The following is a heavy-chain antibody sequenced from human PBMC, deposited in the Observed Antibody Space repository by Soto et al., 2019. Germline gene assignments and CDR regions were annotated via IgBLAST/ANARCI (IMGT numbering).Heavy chain of an antibody. Sequence: EVQLVESGGGLVQPGGSLRLSCAASGFTFSNNWMHWVHQAPGKGLVWVSRINSDGSSTNYYADSVKGRFTVSRDNAKNTLYLQMNSLRAEDTAVYYCVRGGYCSGGTCYANYYMDVWGKGTTVTVSS. CDR1: GFTFSNNW. J-gene: IGHJ6*03. CDR3: VRGGYCSGGTCYANYYMDV. CDR2: INSDGSST. V-gene: IGHV3-74*01. D-gene: IGHD2-15*01.